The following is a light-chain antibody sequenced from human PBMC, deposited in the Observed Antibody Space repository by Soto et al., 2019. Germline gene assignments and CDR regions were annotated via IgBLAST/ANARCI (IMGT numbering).Light chain of an antibody. CDR3: QQGYRSPRT. J-gene: IGKJ1*01. CDR1: QSISNY. CDR2: AAT. Sequence: DIQMTQSPSSLPASIGDRVTITCRASQSISNYLNWYQQKEGRAPSLLIYAATTLQSGVPSRFSGSRSGTDFSLTISGLQREDFGTYYCQQGYRSPRTFGQGTKVDIK. V-gene: IGKV1-39*01.